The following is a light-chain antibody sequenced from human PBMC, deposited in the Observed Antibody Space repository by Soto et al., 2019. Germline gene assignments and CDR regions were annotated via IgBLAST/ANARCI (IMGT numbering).Light chain of an antibody. CDR2: STT. CDR3: LLFYGDGVV. V-gene: IGLV7-43*01. CDR1: TRAVTSGYY. J-gene: IGLJ2*01. Sequence: QAVVTQEPSLTVSPGGRVTLTCASSTRAVTSGYYPNWFQQKPGQPPRALIYSTTYKHSWTPARFSGSLLGGKAALTLSGLEPWERGCYFCLLFYGDGVVFGGGTKLTVL.